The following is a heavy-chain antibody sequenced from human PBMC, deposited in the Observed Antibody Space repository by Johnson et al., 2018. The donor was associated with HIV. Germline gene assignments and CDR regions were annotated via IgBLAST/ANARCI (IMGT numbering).Heavy chain of an antibody. V-gene: IGHV3-30*19. Sequence: QVQLVESGGGVVQPGRSLRLSCAASGFTFSTYDMHWVRQAPGKGLEWVAVISYDGSNKYYADSVKGRFTISRDNSKNTLYLQMNSLRAEDTAVYYCAKDSERITIFGVVIEFNTNDAFDIWGQGTMVTVSS. J-gene: IGHJ3*02. CDR1: GFTFSTYD. D-gene: IGHD3-3*01. CDR2: ISYDGSNK. CDR3: AKDSERITIFGVVIEFNTNDAFDI.